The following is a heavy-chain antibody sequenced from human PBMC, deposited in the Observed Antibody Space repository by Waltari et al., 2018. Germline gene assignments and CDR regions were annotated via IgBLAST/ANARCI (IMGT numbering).Heavy chain of an antibody. CDR2: ISSSSSTI. V-gene: IGHV3-48*01. CDR3: ARRPADYWYFDL. CDR1: GFTFSSYS. Sequence: EVQLVESGGGLVQPGGSLRLSCTASGFTFSSYSMNWVRQAPGKGLEWVSYISSSSSTIYYADSVKGRFTISRDNAKNSLYLQMNSLRAEDTAVYYCARRPADYWYFDLWGRGTLVTVSS. J-gene: IGHJ2*01. D-gene: IGHD6-19*01.